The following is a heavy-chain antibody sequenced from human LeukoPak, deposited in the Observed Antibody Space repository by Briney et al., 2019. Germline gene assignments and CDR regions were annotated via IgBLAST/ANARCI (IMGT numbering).Heavy chain of an antibody. CDR3: ARVFYYGSGIPYAMDV. CDR2: TYYRSKWYN. CDR1: GDSVSNNSAT. D-gene: IGHD3-10*01. V-gene: IGHV6-1*01. J-gene: IGHJ6*02. Sequence: SPTLSLTCAISGDSVSNNSATWNWIRQSPSRGLEWLGRTYYRSKWYNDYALSVKSRITINPDTSKNQLSLQLNSVTPEDTAVYYCARVFYYGSGIPYAMDVWGQGTTVTASS.